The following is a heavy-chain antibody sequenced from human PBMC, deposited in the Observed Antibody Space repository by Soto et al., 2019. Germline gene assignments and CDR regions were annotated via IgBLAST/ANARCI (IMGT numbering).Heavy chain of an antibody. CDR3: ARYADILTGYYRFDY. V-gene: IGHV1-3*01. D-gene: IGHD3-9*01. J-gene: IGHJ4*02. CDR2: INAGNGNT. CDR1: GYTFTSYA. Sequence: GGSVKVSCKASGYTFTSYAIHWGRQAPGQRLEWMGWINAGNGNTKYSQKFQGRVTITRDTSASTAYMELSSLRSEDTAVYYCARYADILTGYYRFDYWGQGTLVTVSS.